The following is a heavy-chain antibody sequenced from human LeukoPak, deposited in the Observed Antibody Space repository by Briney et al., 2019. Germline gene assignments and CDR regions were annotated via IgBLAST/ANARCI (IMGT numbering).Heavy chain of an antibody. CDR2: IKHSGST. CDR1: GGSFSGYY. Sequence: SETLSLTCAVYGGSFSGYYWSWIRQPPGKGLEWIGEIKHSGSTNYNPSLKSRVTISVDTSKNQFSLKLSSVTAADTAVYYCARGLRYCSSTSCLAWFDPWGQGTLVTVSS. V-gene: IGHV4-34*01. D-gene: IGHD2-2*01. J-gene: IGHJ5*02. CDR3: ARGLRYCSSTSCLAWFDP.